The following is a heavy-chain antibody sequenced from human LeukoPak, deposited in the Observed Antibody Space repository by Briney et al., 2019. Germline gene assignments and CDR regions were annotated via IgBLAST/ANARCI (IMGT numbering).Heavy chain of an antibody. V-gene: IGHV1-8*01. Sequence: GASVKVSCKASGYTFTSYDINWVRQATGQGLEWMGWMNPNSGNTGYAQKFQGRVTMTRNTSISTAYMELSSLRSEDTAVYYCARIRRGAARPRPEKNWFDPWGQGTLVTVSS. J-gene: IGHJ5*02. D-gene: IGHD6-6*01. CDR2: MNPNSGNT. CDR3: ARIRRGAARPRPEKNWFDP. CDR1: GYTFTSYD.